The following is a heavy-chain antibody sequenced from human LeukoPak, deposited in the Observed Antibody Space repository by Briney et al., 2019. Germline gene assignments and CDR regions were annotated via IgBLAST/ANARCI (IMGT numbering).Heavy chain of an antibody. CDR2: INPNSGGT. Sequence: ASVKLSCKASGYTFTGYYMHWVRQAPGQGLEWMGWINPNSGGTNYAQKLQGRVTMTTDTSTSTAYMELRSLRSVDTAMYYCAREGVRGSAPGYWGQGTLVTVSS. J-gene: IGHJ4*02. D-gene: IGHD2-15*01. V-gene: IGHV1-2*02. CDR1: GYTFTGYY. CDR3: AREGVRGSAPGY.